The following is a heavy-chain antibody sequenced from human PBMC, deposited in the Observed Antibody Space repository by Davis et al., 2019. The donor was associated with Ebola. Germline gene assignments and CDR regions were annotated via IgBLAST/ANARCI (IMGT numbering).Heavy chain of an antibody. CDR3: ARVGVIISSHYYYYYYGMDV. D-gene: IGHD3-3*01. Sequence: SETLSLTCAVYGGSFSGYYWSWIRQPPGKGLEWIGEINHSGSTNYNPSLKSRVTISVDTSKNQFSLKLSSVTAADTAVYYCARVGVIISSHYYYYYYGMDVWGQGTTVTVSS. J-gene: IGHJ6*02. V-gene: IGHV4-34*01. CDR2: INHSGST. CDR1: GGSFSGYY.